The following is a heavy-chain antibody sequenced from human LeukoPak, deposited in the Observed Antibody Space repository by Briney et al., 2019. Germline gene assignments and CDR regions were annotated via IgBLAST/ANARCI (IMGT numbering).Heavy chain of an antibody. V-gene: IGHV4-34*01. CDR2: INHSGST. CDR3: ARDRTTDAFDI. Sequence: SETLSLTCAVYGGSFSGYSWRWIRQPPGKGLEWIGEINHSGSTNYEPSRKRRVTLSVGTSQNQFSLTLRHVTTREPAGFSCARDRTTDAFDIWGQGTMVTVSS. J-gene: IGHJ3*02. CDR1: GGSFSGYS. D-gene: IGHD4-11*01.